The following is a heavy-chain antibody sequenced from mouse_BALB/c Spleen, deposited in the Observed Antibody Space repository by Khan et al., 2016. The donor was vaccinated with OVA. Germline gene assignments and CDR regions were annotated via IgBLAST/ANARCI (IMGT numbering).Heavy chain of an antibody. V-gene: IGHV9-4*02. CDR3: ARGGAAYYRNDGGAMEY. CDR2: INTHSGVP. Sequence: QIQLVQSGPELKKSGETVRISCKASGYTFTTAGIQWVQKMPGKGLKWIGWINTHSGVPKYAEDFKGRFAFSLEISVNTAYLQITNLNNEDTATXFCARGGAAYYRNDGGAMEYWGQGTSVTVSS. J-gene: IGHJ4*01. D-gene: IGHD2-14*01. CDR1: GYTFTTAG.